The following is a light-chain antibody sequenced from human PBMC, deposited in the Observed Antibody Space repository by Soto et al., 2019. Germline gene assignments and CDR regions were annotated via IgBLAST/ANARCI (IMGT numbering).Light chain of an antibody. CDR3: LQYNNWPEYT. V-gene: IGKV3-15*01. Sequence: EIVLTQSPGTLSLSPGEGATLSCRASQSVGSSLAWYQQKPGQPPRILIFGASTRVTGVPARFSGSGSGTEFTLTITSLQSDDFAVYYCLQYNNWPEYTFGQGTKVEIK. CDR2: GAS. CDR1: QSVGSS. J-gene: IGKJ2*01.